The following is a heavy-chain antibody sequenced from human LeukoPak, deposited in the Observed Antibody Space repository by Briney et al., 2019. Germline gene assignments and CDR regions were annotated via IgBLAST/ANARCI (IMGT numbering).Heavy chain of an antibody. Sequence: PGRSVRLSCAASGFTFSSYAMHWVRQAPGKGLEWVAVISYDGSNKYYADSVKGRFTISRDNSKNTLYLQMNSLRAEDTAVYYCARGIAAAGLDAFDIWGQGTMVTVSS. CDR1: GFTFSSYA. J-gene: IGHJ3*02. D-gene: IGHD6-13*01. CDR3: ARGIAAAGLDAFDI. V-gene: IGHV3-30-3*01. CDR2: ISYDGSNK.